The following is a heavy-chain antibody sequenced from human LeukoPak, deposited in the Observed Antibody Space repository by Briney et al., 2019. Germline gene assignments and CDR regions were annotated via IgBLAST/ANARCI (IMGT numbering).Heavy chain of an antibody. J-gene: IGHJ4*02. V-gene: IGHV4-59*01. D-gene: IGHD3-10*01. CDR3: ARVPAMVRGVIIGGYYFDY. CDR2: IYYSGST. CDR1: GGSISSYY. Sequence: SETLSLTCTVSGGSISSYYWSWIRQPPGKGLEWIGYIYYSGSTNYNPSLKSRVTISVDTSKNQFSLKLSSVTAADTAVYYCARVPAMVRGVIIGGYYFDYWGQGTLVTVSS.